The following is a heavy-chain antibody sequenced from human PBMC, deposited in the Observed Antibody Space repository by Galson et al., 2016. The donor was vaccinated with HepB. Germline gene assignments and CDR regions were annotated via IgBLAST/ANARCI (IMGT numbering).Heavy chain of an antibody. CDR2: ISSSSTYM. CDR1: GFTFSTYA. J-gene: IGHJ4*02. D-gene: IGHD3-22*01. CDR3: ARDSTRMDYYDSSGYPGGPSDY. Sequence: SLRLSCAASGFTFSTYAMNWVRQAPGKGLEWVSSISSSSTYMYYADSVEGRFTISRDNAKNSLYLQMDSLRAEDPAVYYCARDSTRMDYYDSSGYPGGPSDYWGQGALVTVSS. V-gene: IGHV3-21*01.